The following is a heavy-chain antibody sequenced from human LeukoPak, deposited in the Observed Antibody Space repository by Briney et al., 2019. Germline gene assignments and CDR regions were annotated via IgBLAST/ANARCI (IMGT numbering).Heavy chain of an antibody. Sequence: GRSLRLSCAASGFTFSSYAMHWVRQAPGKGLEWVAVISYDGSNKYYADSVKGRFTISRDNSKNTLYLQMNSLRAEDTAVYYCASADPGYSSSWYAGDIWGQGTMVTVSS. CDR2: ISYDGSNK. J-gene: IGHJ3*02. V-gene: IGHV3-30-3*01. D-gene: IGHD6-13*01. CDR1: GFTFSSYA. CDR3: ASADPGYSSSWYAGDI.